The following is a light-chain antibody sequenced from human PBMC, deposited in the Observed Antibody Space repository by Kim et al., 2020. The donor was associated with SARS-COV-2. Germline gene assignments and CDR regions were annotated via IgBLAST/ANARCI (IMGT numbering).Light chain of an antibody. CDR2: WAS. CDR3: QQYYTTPRT. V-gene: IGKV4-1*01. CDR1: QSVLYSSNNKNY. J-gene: IGKJ5*01. Sequence: DIVMTQSPDSLAVSLGERATINCKSSQSVLYSSNNKNYLAWYQQKPGQPPKLLIYWASTRESGVPDRFSGSGSGTDFTLTIRSLQAEDVSVYYCQQYYTTPRTFGQGTRLDIK.